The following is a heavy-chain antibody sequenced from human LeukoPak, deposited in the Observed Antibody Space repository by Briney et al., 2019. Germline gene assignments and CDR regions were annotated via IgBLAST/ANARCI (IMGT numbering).Heavy chain of an antibody. CDR1: GFTFSSYA. CDR3: AKAPLMVRGSYYFDY. J-gene: IGHJ4*02. D-gene: IGHD3-10*01. CDR2: ISGSGGST. Sequence: GGSLRLSCAASGFTFSSYAMSWVRQAPGKGLEWVSAISGSGGSTYHADSVKGRFTISRDNSKNTLYLQMNSLRAEDTAVYYCAKAPLMVRGSYYFDYWGQGTLVTVSS. V-gene: IGHV3-23*01.